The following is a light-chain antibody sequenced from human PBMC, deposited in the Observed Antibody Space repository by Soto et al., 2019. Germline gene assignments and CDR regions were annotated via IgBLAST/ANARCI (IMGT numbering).Light chain of an antibody. J-gene: IGLJ2*01. CDR2: GSS. Sequence: QSVLTQPPSVSGAPGQRVTIPCTGSSSNIGAGYDVHWYQQLPGTAPKLLIYGSSNRPSGVPDRFSGSKSGTSASLAITGLRAEDEADYCCRSYGSSLSGVVFGGGTKLTVL. V-gene: IGLV1-40*01. CDR3: RSYGSSLSGVV. CDR1: SSNIGAGYD.